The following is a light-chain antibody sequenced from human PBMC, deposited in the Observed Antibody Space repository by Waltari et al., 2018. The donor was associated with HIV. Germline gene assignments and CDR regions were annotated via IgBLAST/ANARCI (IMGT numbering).Light chain of an antibody. CDR1: QSISSW. Sequence: DIQMTQSPSTLSASVGDRVTITCRASQSISSWLVWYQQKPGKAPKLLIYKASSLESGVPSRFSGSGSGTEFTLTISSLQPDDFATYYCQQYNNLWTFGQGTKVEIK. CDR3: QQYNNLWT. J-gene: IGKJ1*01. V-gene: IGKV1-5*03. CDR2: KAS.